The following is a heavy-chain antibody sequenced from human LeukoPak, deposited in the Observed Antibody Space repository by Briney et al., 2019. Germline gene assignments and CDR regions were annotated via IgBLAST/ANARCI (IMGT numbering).Heavy chain of an antibody. D-gene: IGHD2-21*01. CDR1: GFSFSTST. CDR3: AKILNSMYFDL. J-gene: IGHJ2*01. V-gene: IGHV3-23*01. CDR2: ISGTT. Sequence: GGSLRLSCAASGFSFSTSTMNWVRQAPGKGLEWVSTISGTTYYADSVKGRFTISRDDSKSTLFLQMDNLRAEDTAVYYCAKILNSMYFDLWGRGALVTVSS.